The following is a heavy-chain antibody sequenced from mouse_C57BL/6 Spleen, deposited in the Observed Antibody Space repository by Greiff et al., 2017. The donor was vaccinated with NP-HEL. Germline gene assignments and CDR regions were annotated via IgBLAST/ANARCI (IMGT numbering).Heavy chain of an antibody. CDR1: GYTFTDHI. D-gene: IGHD2-1*01. CDR2: IYPVSGET. Sequence: QVQLQQSGAELASPGASVTLSCKASGYTFTDHIMNWVNKRPGQGLEWIGRIYPVSGETNYNQKFMGKATFSVDRPSSTVYMVLNSLTSEDPADEDCGRADGNYPYYYAMDYWGQGTSVTVSS. J-gene: IGHJ4*01. V-gene: IGHV1-11*01. CDR3: GRADGNYPYYYAMDY.